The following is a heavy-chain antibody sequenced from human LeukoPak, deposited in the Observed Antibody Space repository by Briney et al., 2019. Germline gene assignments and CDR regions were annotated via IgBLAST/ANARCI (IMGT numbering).Heavy chain of an antibody. CDR3: ARGPWLPEIAAAPSGPSFDY. V-gene: IGHV1-24*01. CDR2: FDPEDGET. D-gene: IGHD6-13*01. J-gene: IGHJ4*02. CDR1: GYTLTELS. Sequence: ASVKVSCKVSGYTLTELSTHWVRQAPGKGLEWMGGFDPEDGETIYAQKFQGRVTMTEDTSTDTAYMELSSLRSEDTAVYYCARGPWLPEIAAAPSGPSFDYWGQGTLVTVSS.